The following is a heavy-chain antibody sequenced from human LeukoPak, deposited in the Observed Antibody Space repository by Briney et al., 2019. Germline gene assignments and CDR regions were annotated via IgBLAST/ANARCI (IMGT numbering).Heavy chain of an antibody. V-gene: IGHV1-18*01. D-gene: IGHD3-3*01. CDR2: ISAYNGNT. CDR3: ARDPVRLVEWLSYNWFDP. CDR1: GYTFTSYG. J-gene: IGHJ5*02. Sequence: HGASVKVSCKASGYTFTSYGISWVRQAPGQGLEWMGWISAYNGNTNYAQKLQGRVTMTTDTSTSTAYMELRSLRSDDTAVYYCARDPVRLVEWLSYNWFDPWGQGTLVTVSS.